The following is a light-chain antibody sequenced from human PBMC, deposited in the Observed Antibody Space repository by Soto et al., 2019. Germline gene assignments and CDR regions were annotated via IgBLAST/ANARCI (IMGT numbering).Light chain of an antibody. J-gene: IGKJ1*01. CDR3: QQYSTYLT. CDR1: QSVNNW. Sequence: DLQMTQSPSTVSASVGDTVSIKCRASQSVNNWLAWYQLQPGKAPKLLIYDASTVGSGVPSRFSGSGSGTEFTLTIRRLQPDDFATYFCQQYSTYLTFGQGTKVEI. CDR2: DAS. V-gene: IGKV1-5*01.